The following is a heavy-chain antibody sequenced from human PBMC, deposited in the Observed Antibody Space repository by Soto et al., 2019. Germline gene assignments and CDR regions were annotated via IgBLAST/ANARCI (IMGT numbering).Heavy chain of an antibody. V-gene: IGHV4-59*08. CDR1: GGSISSYY. J-gene: IGHJ5*02. CDR3: ARHFRPLEWLPWFDP. Sequence: SETLSLTCTVSGGSISSYYWSWIRQPPGKGLEWIGYIYYSGSTNYNPSLKSRVTISVDTSKNQFSLKLSSVTAADTAVYYCARHFRPLEWLPWFDPWGQGTLVTVSS. CDR2: IYYSGST. D-gene: IGHD3-3*01.